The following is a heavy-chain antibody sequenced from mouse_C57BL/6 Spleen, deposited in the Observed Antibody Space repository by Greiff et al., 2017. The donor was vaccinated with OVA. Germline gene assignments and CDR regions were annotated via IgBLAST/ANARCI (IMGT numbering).Heavy chain of an antibody. CDR3: APIYYGNYEDFEG. V-gene: IGHV1-64*01. CDR1: GYTFTSYW. CDR2: IRPNSGST. J-gene: IGHJ1*03. Sequence: QVQLQQPGAELVQPGASVKLSCKASGYTFTSYWMHWVKQRPGQGLEWIGMIRPNSGSTNYNEKFKSKATLTVDKSSSTAYMQLSSLTSEDSAVYYCAPIYYGNYEDFEGWGTGTTVTVSS. D-gene: IGHD2-1*01.